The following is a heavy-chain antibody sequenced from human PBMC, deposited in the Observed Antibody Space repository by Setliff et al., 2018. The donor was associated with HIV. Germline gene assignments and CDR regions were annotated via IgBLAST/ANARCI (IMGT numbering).Heavy chain of an antibody. CDR3: TAGHYGPNP. CDR2: ITSDGSVK. J-gene: IGHJ5*02. CDR1: GFTFDDYA. D-gene: IGHD3-10*01. Sequence: GSLRLSCAASGFTFDDYAMHWVRQAPGKGLEWISYITSDGSVKYYADSVKGRFTISRDNAGRSLYLQMNSLKVEDTALYYCTAGHYGPNPWGQGTPVTVSS. V-gene: IGHV3-48*03.